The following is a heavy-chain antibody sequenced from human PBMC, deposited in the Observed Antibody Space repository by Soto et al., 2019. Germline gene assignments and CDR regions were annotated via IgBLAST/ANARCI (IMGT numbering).Heavy chain of an antibody. Sequence: GSLRLSCAASGFTFSSYAMNWVRQAPGKGLEWVSGISGNGGSTYYADSVKGRFTISRDNSNNTLYLQMNSLRAEDTAVYYCAKDAVILIAVAGGVGYSDYWGQGTLVTVSS. CDR1: GFTFSSYA. J-gene: IGHJ4*02. V-gene: IGHV3-23*01. CDR3: AKDAVILIAVAGGVGYSDY. CDR2: ISGNGGST. D-gene: IGHD6-19*01.